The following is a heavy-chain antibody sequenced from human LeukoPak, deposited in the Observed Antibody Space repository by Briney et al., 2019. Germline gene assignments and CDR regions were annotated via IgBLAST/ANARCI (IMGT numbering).Heavy chain of an antibody. V-gene: IGHV1-69*01. CDR3: ATGASYYDFWSGYNQYYFDY. Sequence: ASVKVSCKASGGTFSSYAISWVRQAPGQGLEWVGGIIPIFGTANYAQKFQGRVTITADESTSTAYMELSSLRSEDTAVYYCATGASYYDFWSGYNQYYFDYWGQGTLVTVSS. D-gene: IGHD3-3*01. J-gene: IGHJ4*02. CDR1: GGTFSSYA. CDR2: IIPIFGTA.